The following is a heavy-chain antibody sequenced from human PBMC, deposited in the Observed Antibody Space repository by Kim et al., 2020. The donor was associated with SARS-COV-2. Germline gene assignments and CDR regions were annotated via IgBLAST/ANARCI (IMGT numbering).Heavy chain of an antibody. CDR3: ARQKFINVRWELPRPYDAFDI. Sequence: GESLKISCKGSGYSFTSYWISWVRQMPGKGLEWMGRIDPSDSYTNYSPSFQGHVTISADKSISTAYLQWSSLKASDTAMYYCARQKFINVRWELPRPYDAFDIWGQGTMVTVSS. CDR1: GYSFTSYW. CDR2: IDPSDSYT. V-gene: IGHV5-10-1*01. J-gene: IGHJ3*02. D-gene: IGHD1-26*01.